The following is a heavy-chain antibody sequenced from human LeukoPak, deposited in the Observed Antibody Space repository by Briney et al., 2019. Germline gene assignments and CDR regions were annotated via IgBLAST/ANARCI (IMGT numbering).Heavy chain of an antibody. D-gene: IGHD6-13*01. J-gene: IGHJ6*03. Sequence: ASVKVSCKVFGYTFSEYAVSWVRQAPGQGLEWMGGIIPIFGTANYAQKFQDRVTITADKSTSTAYMELSSLRSEDTAVYYCARVVGLTGYSSTWYSGYYYYMDVWGKGTTVTVSS. CDR1: GYTFSEYA. V-gene: IGHV1-69*06. CDR2: IIPIFGTA. CDR3: ARVVGLTGYSSTWYSGYYYYMDV.